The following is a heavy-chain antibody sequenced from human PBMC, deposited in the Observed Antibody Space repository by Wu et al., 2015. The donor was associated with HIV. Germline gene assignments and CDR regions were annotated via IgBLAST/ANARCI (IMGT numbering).Heavy chain of an antibody. CDR1: GGTFSSHV. D-gene: IGHD3-22*01. CDR3: ARDQCSDNTGDYYESVY. V-gene: IGHV1-69*14. J-gene: IGHJ4*02. CDR2: IFPISGTK. Sequence: QVQLVQSGAEVKKPGSSVKVSCKASGGTFSSHVITWMRQAPGQGLEWMGGIFPISGTKNYAQKFQGRVTITADRSTTTVYMELNNLASEDTAMYYCARDQCSDNTGDYYESVYWGQGTLVTVSS.